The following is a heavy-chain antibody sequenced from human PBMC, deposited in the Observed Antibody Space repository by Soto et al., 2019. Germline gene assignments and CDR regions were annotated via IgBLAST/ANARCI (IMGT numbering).Heavy chain of an antibody. D-gene: IGHD2-15*01. CDR3: VRGVIAANCFDY. CDR2: INNDVSTT. J-gene: IGHJ4*02. Sequence: EVQLAESGGGLVQPGGSLRLSCAASGFTFNSYWMHWVRQVPGKGLVWVSRINNDVSTTNYADSVKGRFTISRDNARNTVYLQMNSLRADDTAVYYCVRGVIAANCFDYWGQGTLVTVSS. V-gene: IGHV3-74*01. CDR1: GFTFNSYW.